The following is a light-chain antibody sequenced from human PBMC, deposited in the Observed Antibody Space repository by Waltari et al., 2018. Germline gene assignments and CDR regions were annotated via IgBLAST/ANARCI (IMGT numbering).Light chain of an antibody. CDR1: QSINRW. CDR2: KAS. V-gene: IGKV1-5*03. CDR3: QQYHSYLYT. J-gene: IGKJ2*01. Sequence: AGDRVTITCRASQSINRWLAWYQQKPGKAPKLLIYKASNLESGVPSRFSGSGSETEFTLTISSLQPDDFATYYCQQYHSYLYTFGQGTKLEIK.